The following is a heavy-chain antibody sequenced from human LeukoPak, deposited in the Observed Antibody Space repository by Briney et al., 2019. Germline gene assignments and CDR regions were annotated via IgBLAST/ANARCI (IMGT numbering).Heavy chain of an antibody. CDR3: AGNHYDFWSGYYIALDY. CDR1: GGSFSGYY. D-gene: IGHD3-3*01. CDR2: INHSGST. Sequence: SETLSLTCAVYGGSFSGYYWSWIRQPPGKGLEWIGEINHSGSTNYNPSLKSRVTISVATSKNQFSLKLSSVTAADTAVYYCAGNHYDFWSGYYIALDYWGQGTLVTVSS. V-gene: IGHV4-34*01. J-gene: IGHJ4*02.